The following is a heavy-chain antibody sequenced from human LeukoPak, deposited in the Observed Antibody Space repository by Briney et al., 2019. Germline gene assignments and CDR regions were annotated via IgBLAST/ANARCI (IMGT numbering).Heavy chain of an antibody. CDR3: ARECSSTSRPYNNMDI. Sequence: SETLSLTCSVSGGSISGYYWTWIPQPAGKGLEWIGRIYSSGSTNYNPSLKSRVTLSVDTSKNQFSLKLTSVTAADTAVYYCARECSSTSRPYNNMDIWGQGTTVTVSS. D-gene: IGHD2-2*01. CDR2: IYSSGST. CDR1: GGSISGYY. J-gene: IGHJ6*02. V-gene: IGHV4-4*07.